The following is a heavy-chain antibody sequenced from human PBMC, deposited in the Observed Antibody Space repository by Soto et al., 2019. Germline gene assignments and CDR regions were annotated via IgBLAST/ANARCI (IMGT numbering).Heavy chain of an antibody. Sequence: QITLKESGPTLVKPTQTLTLTCTFSGFSLSTSGVGVGWIRQPPGXALEWLALIYWNDDKRYSPSLKGRLTXTKDTXKXXXXXXXXXXXXXXXXXXXXXXXXXXXXXXXXXXXXWFDPWGQGTLVTVSS. V-gene: IGHV2-5*01. CDR2: IYWNDDK. CDR3: XXXXXXXXXXXXXXXXWFDP. CDR1: GFSLSTSGVG. J-gene: IGHJ5*02.